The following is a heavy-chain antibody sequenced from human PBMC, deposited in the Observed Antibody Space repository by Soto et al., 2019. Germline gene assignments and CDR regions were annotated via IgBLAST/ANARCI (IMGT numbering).Heavy chain of an antibody. V-gene: IGHV4-4*02. D-gene: IGHD2-2*01. CDR1: GGSISSNKW. Sequence: QVQLQESRPGLVKPSETLSLTCAVYGGSISSNKWWSWVRQPPGKGLEWIGEIYHSGSTNYNPSLKSRVTISLDKSKNQFSLKLTSVTAADSAVYYCARDDHIVVVPTSLGAMDVWGQGTTVTVSS. CDR2: IYHSGST. J-gene: IGHJ6*02. CDR3: ARDDHIVVVPTSLGAMDV.